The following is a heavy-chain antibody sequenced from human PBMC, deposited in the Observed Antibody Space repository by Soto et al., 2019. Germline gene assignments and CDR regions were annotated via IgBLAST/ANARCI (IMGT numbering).Heavy chain of an antibody. J-gene: IGHJ3*02. CDR2: VYYSGST. V-gene: IGHV4-59*01. D-gene: IGHD3-22*01. Sequence: PSETLSLTCTVSGASISSSYWSWIRQSPGKGLEWIGYVYYSGSTNYNPSLKSRVTISVDTSKNQFSLKLRSVTAADTAVYYCAKGYYDSRGQSNTFDIWGQGTMVTV. CDR1: GASISSSY. CDR3: AKGYYDSRGQSNTFDI.